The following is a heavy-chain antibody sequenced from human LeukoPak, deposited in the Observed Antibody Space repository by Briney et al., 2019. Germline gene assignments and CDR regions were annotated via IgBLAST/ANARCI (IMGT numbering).Heavy chain of an antibody. CDR1: GFTFDDYA. J-gene: IGHJ4*02. D-gene: IGHD6-13*01. CDR3: AKDGGAAASNFDY. CDR2: ISWNSGSI. Sequence: GGSLRLSCAASGFTFDDYAMHWVRQAPGKGLELVSGISWNSGSIGYADSVKGRFTISRDNAKNSLYLQMNSLRAEDTALYYCAKDGGAAASNFDYWGQGTLVTVSS. V-gene: IGHV3-9*01.